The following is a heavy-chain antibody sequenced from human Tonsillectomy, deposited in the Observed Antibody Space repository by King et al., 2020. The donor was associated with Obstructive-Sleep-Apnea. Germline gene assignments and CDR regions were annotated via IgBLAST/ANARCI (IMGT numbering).Heavy chain of an antibody. D-gene: IGHD1-26*01. CDR2: ISSMGRTI. CDR1: GFTLSPYY. CDR3: ARELGGGSPYYYGMDV. V-gene: IGHV3-11*01. J-gene: IGHJ6*02. Sequence: VQLVESGGGLVKPGGSLRLSCAASGFTLSPYYMTWVRQAPGKGLEWVSYISSMGRTIYYADSVKGRFTVSRDNAKNSLFLQMNSLRAEDTAVYYCARELGGGSPYYYGMDVWGQGTTVTVSS.